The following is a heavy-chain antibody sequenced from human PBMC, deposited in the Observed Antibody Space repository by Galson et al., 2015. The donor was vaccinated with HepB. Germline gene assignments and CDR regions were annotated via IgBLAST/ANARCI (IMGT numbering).Heavy chain of an antibody. CDR2: ISAYNGNT. CDR3: ARVPLLEWLLQLDY. J-gene: IGHJ4*02. V-gene: IGHV1-18*01. CDR1: GYTFTSYG. Sequence: SVKVSCKASGYTFTSYGISWVRQAPGQGLEWMGWISAYNGNTNYAQKLQGRVTMTTDTSTSTAYMELRSLRSDDTAVYYCARVPLLEWLLQLDYWGQGTLVTVSS. D-gene: IGHD3-3*01.